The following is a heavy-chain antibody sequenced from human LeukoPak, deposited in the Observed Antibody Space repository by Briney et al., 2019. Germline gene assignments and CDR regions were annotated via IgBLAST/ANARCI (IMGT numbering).Heavy chain of an antibody. V-gene: IGHV3-11*01. D-gene: IGHD4/OR15-4a*01. CDR2: ISASGNII. CDR3: ARHMVITPFDS. Sequence: GGSLRLSCVASGFPFRGYYFRWVRHAPGEGLEWLSFISASGNIIHYEDSVKGRFTISRDDAKNSVFLQMDSLRTEDTALYYCARHMVITPFDSWGQGTLVTVSS. CDR1: GFPFRGYY. J-gene: IGHJ4*02.